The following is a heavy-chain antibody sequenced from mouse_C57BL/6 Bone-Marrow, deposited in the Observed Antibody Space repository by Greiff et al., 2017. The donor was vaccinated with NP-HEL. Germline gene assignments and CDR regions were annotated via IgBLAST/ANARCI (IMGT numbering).Heavy chain of an antibody. CDR2: IDPETGGT. Sequence: QVQLQQSGAELVRPGASVTLSCKASGYTFTDYEMHWVKQTPVHGLEWIGAIDPETGGTAYNQKFKGKAILTADKSSSTAYMELRSLTSEDSAVHYCTRWGYSNSYYFDYWGQGTTLTVSS. CDR1: GYTFTDYE. V-gene: IGHV1-15*01. D-gene: IGHD2-5*01. CDR3: TRWGYSNSYYFDY. J-gene: IGHJ2*01.